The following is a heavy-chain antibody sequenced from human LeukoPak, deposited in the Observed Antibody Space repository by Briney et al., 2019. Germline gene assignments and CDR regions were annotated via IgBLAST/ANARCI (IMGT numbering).Heavy chain of an antibody. CDR1: GFTLSSYE. CDR2: IYSGGST. Sequence: GGSLRLSCTASGFTLSSYEMSWIRQAPGKGLEWVSVIYSGGSTYYADSVKGRFTISRDNSKNTLYLQMNSLRAEDTAVYYCARDNYYMDVWGKGTTVTISS. V-gene: IGHV3-66*01. J-gene: IGHJ6*03. CDR3: ARDNYYMDV.